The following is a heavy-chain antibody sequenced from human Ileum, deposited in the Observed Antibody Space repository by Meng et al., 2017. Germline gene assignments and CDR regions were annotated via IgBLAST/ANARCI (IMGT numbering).Heavy chain of an antibody. V-gene: IGHV3-23*01. CDR2: ITYGGTT. D-gene: IGHD3-16*01. Sequence: EVQLLESGGGLVQPGGSLRLSCVASGFTFSSYGMNWARQAPGKGLEWVSGITYGGTTFYADSAKGRFTISRENSKNTVFLQMNSLRADDTAVYYCANWGGLGHWGQGVLVTVSS. CDR3: ANWGGLGH. CDR1: GFTFSSYG. J-gene: IGHJ4*02.